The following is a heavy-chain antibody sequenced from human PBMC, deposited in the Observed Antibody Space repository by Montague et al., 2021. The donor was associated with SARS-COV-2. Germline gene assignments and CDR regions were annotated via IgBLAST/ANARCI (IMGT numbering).Heavy chain of an antibody. V-gene: IGHV4-59*01. CDR3: ASVGVITTWFYFDY. J-gene: IGHJ4*02. CDR2: IYYSGST. D-gene: IGHD3-22*01. CDR1: GGSISSYY. Sequence: SETLSLTCTVSGGSISSYYWSWIRQPPGKGLEWIGYIYYSGSTNYNPSLKSRVTISVDTSKNQFSLKLSSVTAADTAVYYCASVGVITTWFYFDYWGQGTLVTVSS.